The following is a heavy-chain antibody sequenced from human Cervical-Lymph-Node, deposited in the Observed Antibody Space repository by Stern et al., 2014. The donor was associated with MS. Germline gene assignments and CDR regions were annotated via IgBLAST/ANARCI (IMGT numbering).Heavy chain of an antibody. CDR1: GASIDHHF. Sequence: QLQLQESGPGLLRPSGTLSLTCTVSGASIDHHFWSWIRKPPGKGLERSGYIYYSGTTNYNASLKGRVAISIDPSRTQFSLRLSSVTAADTAVYYCARATDLWGQGTLVAVSS. J-gene: IGHJ5*02. V-gene: IGHV4-59*11. CDR2: IYYSGTT. CDR3: ARATDL.